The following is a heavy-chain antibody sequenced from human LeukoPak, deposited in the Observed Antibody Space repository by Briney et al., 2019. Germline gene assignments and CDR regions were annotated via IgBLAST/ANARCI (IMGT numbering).Heavy chain of an antibody. CDR3: ARGGYYGSGNDFRFDP. D-gene: IGHD3-10*01. CDR2: IYISGNT. Sequence: SETLSLTCTVSGGSISSGSYCWSWIRQPAGKGLEWIGHIYISGNTNYNPSLKSRVTISVDTSKNQFSLKLSSVTAADTAVYYCARGGYYGSGNDFRFDPWGQGTLVTVSS. V-gene: IGHV4-61*09. J-gene: IGHJ5*02. CDR1: GGSISSGSYC.